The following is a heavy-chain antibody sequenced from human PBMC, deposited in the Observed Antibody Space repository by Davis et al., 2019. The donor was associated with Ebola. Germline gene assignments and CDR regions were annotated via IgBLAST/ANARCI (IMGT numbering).Heavy chain of an antibody. J-gene: IGHJ4*02. CDR3: ATGSKSFHY. D-gene: IGHD2-2*01. Sequence: GESLKISCAASGFTFTDYYMSWIRQAPGRGLEYISCISDTTTYTHYADSVKGRFTISRDNAKKSLYLQISSLRAEDTAVCYCATGSKSFHYWGQGTLVTVSS. CDR1: GFTFTDYY. CDR2: ISDTTTYT. V-gene: IGHV3-11*06.